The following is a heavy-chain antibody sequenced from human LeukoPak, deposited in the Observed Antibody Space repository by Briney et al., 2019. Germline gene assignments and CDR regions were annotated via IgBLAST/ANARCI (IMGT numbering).Heavy chain of an antibody. D-gene: IGHD6-19*01. CDR3: AKDPPAVAGRAAL. Sequence: GGSLRLSCAASGFPFTSYSINWVRQVPGKGLEWVSSISTSSSFIYYADSVKGRFTISRDNSKNTLYLQMNSLRAEDTAVYYCAKDPPAVAGRAALWGQGTLVTVSS. CDR2: ISTSSSFI. J-gene: IGHJ4*02. CDR1: GFPFTSYS. V-gene: IGHV3-21*04.